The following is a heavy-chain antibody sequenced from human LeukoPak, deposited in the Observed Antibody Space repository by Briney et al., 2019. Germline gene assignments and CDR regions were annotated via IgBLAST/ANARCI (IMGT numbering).Heavy chain of an antibody. CDR1: GGSVSSGSYY. CDR2: IYYSGST. D-gene: IGHD4-17*01. CDR3: ARKHGDYRYYYYGMDV. J-gene: IGHJ6*02. V-gene: IGHV4-61*01. Sequence: SETLSLTCTVSGGSVSSGSYYWSWIRQPPGKGLVWIGYIYYSGSTNYNPSLKSRVTISVDTSKNQFSLKLSSVTAADTAVYYCARKHGDYRYYYYGMDVWGQGTTVTVSS.